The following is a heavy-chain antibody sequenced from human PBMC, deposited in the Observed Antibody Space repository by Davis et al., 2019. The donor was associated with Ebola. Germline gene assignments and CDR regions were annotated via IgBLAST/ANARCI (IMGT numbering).Heavy chain of an antibody. CDR2: ISIDGSTT. V-gene: IGHV3-74*01. J-gene: IGHJ4*02. Sequence: GESLKISCAASGFTFSSYDMHWVRQAPGKGLVWVSRISIDGSTTNYADSVKGRFIISRDNAKNTLYLQMNSLRAEDTAVYYCARGPPGSGYYAGDYWGQGTLVTVSS. CDR3: ARGPPGSGYYAGDY. D-gene: IGHD3-22*01. CDR1: GFTFSSYD.